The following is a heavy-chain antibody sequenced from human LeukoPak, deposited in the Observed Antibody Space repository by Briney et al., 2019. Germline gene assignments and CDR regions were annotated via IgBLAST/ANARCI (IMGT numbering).Heavy chain of an antibody. CDR2: IFHSGST. CDR3: ARASGSYGSGSYYYSGMDV. V-gene: IGHV4-38-2*01. J-gene: IGHJ6*04. CDR1: GYSIGSGFY. D-gene: IGHD3-10*01. Sequence: SETLSLTCAVSGYSIGSGFYWGWSRQPPGQGLGWIGIIFHSGSTYYNPSLKSRVTISVDTSKNQFSLKLSSVTAADTALYSCARASGSYGSGSYYYSGMDVWGKGTTVTVSS.